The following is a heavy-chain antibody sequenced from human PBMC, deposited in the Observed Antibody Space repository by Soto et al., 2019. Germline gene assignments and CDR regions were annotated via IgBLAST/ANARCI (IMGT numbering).Heavy chain of an antibody. V-gene: IGHV3-21*01. CDR3: ARTYYYYYGMDV. CDR2: ISSISSYI. Sequence: PGGSLRLSCAASGFTFSSYTMNWVRQAPGKGLERVSSISSISSYIYYADSVKGRFTISRDNAKNSRYLQMNSLRAEDTAVYHCARTYYYYYGMDVWGQGTTVTVSS. J-gene: IGHJ6*02. CDR1: GFTFSSYT.